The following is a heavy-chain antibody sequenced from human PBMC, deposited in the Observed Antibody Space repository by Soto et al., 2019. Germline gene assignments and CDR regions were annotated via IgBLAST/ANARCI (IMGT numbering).Heavy chain of an antibody. CDR3: ARQDSCGWYLFDY. CDR1: GFTFSSYA. CDR2: ISYDGSNK. D-gene: IGHD6-19*01. V-gene: IGHV3-30-3*01. Sequence: QVQLVESGGGVVQPGRSLRLSCAASGFTFSSYAMHWVRQAPGKGLEWVAVISYDGSNKYYADSVKGRFTISRDNSKNTLYLQMNSLRAEDTAVYYCARQDSCGWYLFDYWGQGTLVTVSS. J-gene: IGHJ4*02.